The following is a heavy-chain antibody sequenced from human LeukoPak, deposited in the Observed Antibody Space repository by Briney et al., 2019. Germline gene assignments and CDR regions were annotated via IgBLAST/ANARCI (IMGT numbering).Heavy chain of an antibody. CDR3: VRGNDYGGPHY. V-gene: IGHV3-74*01. CDR1: GFTFSSYW. D-gene: IGHD4-23*01. CDR2: IDRDGSRI. Sequence: GGSLRLSCAVSGFTFSSYWMHWVRQAPGKGLVWVSRIDRDGSRINYADSVKGRFTISRDNGENTLFLQMNSLRAEDAAVYYCVRGNDYGGPHYWGQGTLVTVSS. J-gene: IGHJ4*02.